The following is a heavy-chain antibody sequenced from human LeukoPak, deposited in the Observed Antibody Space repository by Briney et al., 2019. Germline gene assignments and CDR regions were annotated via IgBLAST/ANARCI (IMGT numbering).Heavy chain of an antibody. CDR1: GFTFSSYW. V-gene: IGHV3-74*01. CDR3: ASLNWTWGSGSYRSHYNWFDP. J-gene: IGHJ5*02. D-gene: IGHD1-26*01. Sequence: PGGSLRLSCAASGFTFSSYWMHWVRQAPEKGLVWVSHINSDESSTNYADSVKGRFTISRDNAKNTLYLQMNSLRAEDTAVYYCASLNWTWGSGSYRSHYNWFDPWGQGTLVTVSS. CDR2: INSDESST.